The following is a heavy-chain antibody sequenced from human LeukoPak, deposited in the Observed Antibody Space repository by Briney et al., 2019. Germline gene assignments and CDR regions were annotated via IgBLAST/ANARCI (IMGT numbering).Heavy chain of an antibody. Sequence: SETLSLTCTVSGGSISSSSYYWGWIRQPPGKGLEWIGSIYYSGSTYYNPSLKSRVTISVDTSKNQFSLKLSSVTAADTAVYYCARHEEEDGYNAKTFDFWGQGTLVTVSS. CDR1: GGSISSSSYY. CDR2: IYYSGST. D-gene: IGHD5-24*01. V-gene: IGHV4-39*01. J-gene: IGHJ4*02. CDR3: ARHEEEDGYNAKTFDF.